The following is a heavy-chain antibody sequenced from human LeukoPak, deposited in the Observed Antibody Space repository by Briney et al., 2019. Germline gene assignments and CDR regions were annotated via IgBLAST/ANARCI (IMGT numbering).Heavy chain of an antibody. CDR1: GGSISGYY. D-gene: IGHD3-16*01. CDR3: ARFGSFFV. Sequence: PSETLSLTCTVSGGSISGYYWSWIRRPPGKGLEWIGYIYYSGSTNYNPSLKSRVTISVDTSKNQFSLKLSSVTAADTAVYYCARFGSFFVWGRGTLVTVSS. J-gene: IGHJ2*01. CDR2: IYYSGST. V-gene: IGHV4-59*08.